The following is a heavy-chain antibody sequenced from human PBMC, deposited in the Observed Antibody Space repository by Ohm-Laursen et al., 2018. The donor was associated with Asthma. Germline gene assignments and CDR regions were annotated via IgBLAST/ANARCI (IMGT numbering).Heavy chain of an antibody. D-gene: IGHD5-12*01. CDR1: GFTFTSNW. J-gene: IGHJ6*02. Sequence: SLRLSCAASGFTFTSNWMSWIRQAPGKGLEWVSYISSSSSYTNYAYSVKGRFTISRDNAKNSLYLQMNSLRAEDTAVYYCARDDGGLLLPGYGMDVWGQGTTVTVSS. V-gene: IGHV3-11*06. CDR2: ISSSSSYT. CDR3: ARDDGGLLLPGYGMDV.